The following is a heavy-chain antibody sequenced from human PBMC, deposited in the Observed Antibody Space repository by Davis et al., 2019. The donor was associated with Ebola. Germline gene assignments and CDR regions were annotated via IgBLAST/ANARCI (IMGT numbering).Heavy chain of an antibody. CDR1: GGSFSGYY. V-gene: IGHV4-34*01. CDR3: ARTHGIAAAGTGEVSYYYGMDV. CDR2: INHSGST. Sequence: PSETLSLTCAVYGGSFSGYYWSWIRQPPGKGLEWIGEINHSGSTNYNPSLKSRVTISVDTSKNQFSLKLSSVTAADTAVYYCARTHGIAAAGTGEVSYYYGMDVWGQGTTVTVSS. D-gene: IGHD6-13*01. J-gene: IGHJ6*02.